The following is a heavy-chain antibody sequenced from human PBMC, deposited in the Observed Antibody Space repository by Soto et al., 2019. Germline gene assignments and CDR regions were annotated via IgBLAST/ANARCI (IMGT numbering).Heavy chain of an antibody. D-gene: IGHD5-12*01. CDR3: ARVGGYRGMDV. J-gene: IGHJ6*02. CDR2: IYHSGST. CDR1: GGSISSSNW. V-gene: IGHV4-4*02. Sequence: QVQLQESGPGLVKPSGTLSLTCAVSGGSISSSNWWSWVRQPPGKGLEWIGGIYHSGSTNYNPSLKRRVTISVDKSKNQFSLKLSSVTAADTAVYYCARVGGYRGMDVWGQGTTVTVSS.